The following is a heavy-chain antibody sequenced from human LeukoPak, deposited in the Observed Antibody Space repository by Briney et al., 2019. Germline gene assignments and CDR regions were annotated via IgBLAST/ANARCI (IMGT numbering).Heavy chain of an antibody. V-gene: IGHV4-39*01. CDR1: GGSISSRSYY. CDR2: ISYSGTT. Sequence: SESLSLTCTVSGGSISSRSYYWGWIRQPPGKGLERVGSISYSGTTYYNPSLKSRVTISVDTSKNQFSLKLSSVTAADTAVYHCAPAYIWGSFRTFKNWGQGTLVTVSS. CDR3: APAYIWGSFRTFKN. D-gene: IGHD3-16*02. J-gene: IGHJ4*02.